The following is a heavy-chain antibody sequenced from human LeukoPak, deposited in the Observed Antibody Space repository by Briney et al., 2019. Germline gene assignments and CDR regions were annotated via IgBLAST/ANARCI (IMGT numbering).Heavy chain of an antibody. J-gene: IGHJ2*01. CDR3: ARAPLEPPAAGHSLWYFDL. D-gene: IGHD6-13*01. V-gene: IGHV4-38-2*02. Sequence: SETLSLTCTVSGYSISTGYYWGWIRQPPGKGLEWIGSMYHSGSTYYNPSLKSRVTMSADTSKNQFSLKLNSVTAADTAVYYCARAPLEPPAAGHSLWYFDLWGRGTLVTVSS. CDR1: GYSISTGYY. CDR2: MYHSGST.